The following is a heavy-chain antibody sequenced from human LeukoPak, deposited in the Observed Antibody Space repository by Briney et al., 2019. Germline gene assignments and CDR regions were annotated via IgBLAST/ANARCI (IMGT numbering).Heavy chain of an antibody. Sequence: ASVKVSCKVSGYTFTCYYMHWVRQAPGQGLEWMGWINPNHGDTNYAQKFQDRVSMTRDTSISTAYMHLSRLRSADTAVYYCARSPHILTGENFDYWGQGTLLTVSS. D-gene: IGHD3-9*01. CDR3: ARSPHILTGENFDY. V-gene: IGHV1-2*02. J-gene: IGHJ4*02. CDR1: GYTFTCYY. CDR2: INPNHGDT.